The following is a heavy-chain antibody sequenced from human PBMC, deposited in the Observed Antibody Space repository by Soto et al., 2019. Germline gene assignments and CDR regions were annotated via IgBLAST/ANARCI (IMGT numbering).Heavy chain of an antibody. CDR1: GFTFSSYG. V-gene: IGHV3-30*18. Sequence: PGGSLRLSCAASGFTFSSYGMHWVRQAPGKGLEWVAVISYDGSNKYYADSVKGRFTISRDNSKNTLYLQMNSLRAEDTAVYYCAKTARDSSGYYNYYYGMDVWGQGTTVTVSS. CDR2: ISYDGSNK. D-gene: IGHD3-22*01. CDR3: AKTARDSSGYYNYYYGMDV. J-gene: IGHJ6*02.